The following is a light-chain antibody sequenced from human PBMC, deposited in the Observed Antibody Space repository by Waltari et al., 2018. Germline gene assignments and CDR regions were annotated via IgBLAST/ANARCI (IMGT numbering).Light chain of an antibody. J-gene: IGKJ1*01. CDR2: GAS. CDR3: HQYHDWPQT. Sequence: DIQLTQSPSSLSASLGDIVTISCRASESVLKYLNWYQQKPGKAPKLLIYGASSLQSGVPSRFSGSGSGTELTLTISSLQSEDFAVYYCHQYHDWPQTFGQGTKVELK. CDR1: ESVLKY. V-gene: IGKV1-39*01.